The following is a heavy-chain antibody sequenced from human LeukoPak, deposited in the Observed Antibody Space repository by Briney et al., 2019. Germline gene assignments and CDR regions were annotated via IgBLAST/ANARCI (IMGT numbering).Heavy chain of an antibody. CDR1: GFTVSDNY. J-gene: IGHJ4*02. CDR3: ARAQGGKIQLWDYYFDY. V-gene: IGHV3-66*01. CDR2: IYSAGTT. D-gene: IGHD5-18*01. Sequence: GGSLRLSRAASGFTVSDNYISWVRQAPGKGLEWVALIYSAGTTHADSVRGRFTISRDKSKNMLYLQMNSLRAEDTAVYFCARAQGGKIQLWDYYFDYWGQGTLVTVSS.